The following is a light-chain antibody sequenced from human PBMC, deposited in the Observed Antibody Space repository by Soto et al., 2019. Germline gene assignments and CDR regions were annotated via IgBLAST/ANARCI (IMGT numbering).Light chain of an antibody. CDR1: QDISNH. Sequence: DIQMTQSPSSLSASVGDRVTITCRAHQDISNHLAWYQQKPGKVPELLIYAASTLRTGVQSRFSGSGSGTVFTLTINNLQPEDVATYYCQKYNSAPNTFGRGTRLEIK. V-gene: IGKV1-27*01. CDR3: QKYNSAPNT. J-gene: IGKJ2*01. CDR2: AAS.